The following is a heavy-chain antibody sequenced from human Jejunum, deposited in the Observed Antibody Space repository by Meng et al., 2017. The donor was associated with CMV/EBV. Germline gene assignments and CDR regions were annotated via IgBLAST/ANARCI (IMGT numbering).Heavy chain of an antibody. J-gene: IGHJ4*02. Sequence: GWIRRPPGKGLEWIGYIDYSGGTKYSPSLKGQVTISVDTSKNQFSLKLSSVTAADTAVYYCARFVTTVATVGRLTSYHLYYFDYWGQGTLVTVSS. CDR2: IDYSGGT. CDR3: ARFVTTVATVGRLTSYHLYYFDY. V-gene: IGHV4-59*01. D-gene: IGHD4-23*01.